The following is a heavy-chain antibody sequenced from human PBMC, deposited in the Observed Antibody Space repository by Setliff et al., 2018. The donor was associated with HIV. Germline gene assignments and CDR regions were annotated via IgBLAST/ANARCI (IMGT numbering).Heavy chain of an antibody. D-gene: IGHD3-3*01. Sequence: SETLSLTCTVSGGSISISDWSWIRQPPGKGLEWIGCIYTSGNTNYDPSLKSRVTISVDNSKNTLYLQMNSLRPEDPAVYYCARDESYYDFWSGFNPLRWFDPWGQGTLVTVSS. CDR2: IYTSGNT. V-gene: IGHV4-59*01. CDR1: GGSISISD. J-gene: IGHJ5*02. CDR3: ARDESYYDFWSGFNPLRWFDP.